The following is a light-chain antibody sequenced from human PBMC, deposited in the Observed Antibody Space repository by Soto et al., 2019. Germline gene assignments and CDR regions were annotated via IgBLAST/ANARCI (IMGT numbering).Light chain of an antibody. CDR3: SSYAGSSNV. Sequence: QSALTQPASVSGSPGQSITISCTGTSSDVGGYNFVSWYQQHPGKAPKLLIYEVSYRPSGVSNRFSGSKSGNTASLTIFGLQAEDEADYYCSSYAGSSNVFGTGTKLTVL. CDR1: SSDVGGYNF. V-gene: IGLV2-14*01. J-gene: IGLJ1*01. CDR2: EVS.